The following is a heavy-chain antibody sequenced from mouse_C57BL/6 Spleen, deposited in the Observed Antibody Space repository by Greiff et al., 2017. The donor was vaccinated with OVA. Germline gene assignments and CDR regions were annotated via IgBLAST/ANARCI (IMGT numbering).Heavy chain of an antibody. D-gene: IGHD1-1*01. CDR1: GFSLTSYG. J-gene: IGHJ3*01. Sequence: VQLQQSGPGLVQPSQSLSITCTVSGFSLTSYGVHWVRQSPGKGLEWLGVIWSGGSTDYNAAFISRLSISKDNSKSQVFFKMNSLQADDTAIYYCATNYYGSSPAGFAYWGQGTLVTVSA. CDR2: IWSGGST. CDR3: ATNYYGSSPAGFAY. V-gene: IGHV2-2*01.